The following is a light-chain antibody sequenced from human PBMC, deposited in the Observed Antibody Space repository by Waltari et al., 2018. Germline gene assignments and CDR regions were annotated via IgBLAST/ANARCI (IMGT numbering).Light chain of an antibody. V-gene: IGKV3-20*01. Sequence: EIVLTQSPGTLSLFPGERATLPCRASQSVSSNYLAWYQQKPGQAPGLLIHDASSRATGIPDRFSGSGSGTDFTLTISGLEPEDFAVYFCQHYSSAPNTFGQGTRLEIK. CDR2: DAS. CDR3: QHYSSAPNT. CDR1: QSVSSNY. J-gene: IGKJ2*01.